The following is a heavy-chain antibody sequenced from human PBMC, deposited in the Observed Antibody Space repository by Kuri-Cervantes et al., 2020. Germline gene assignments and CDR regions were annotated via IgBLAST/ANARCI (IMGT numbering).Heavy chain of an antibody. D-gene: IGHD4-23*01. CDR2: MNPNSGNT. Sequence: ASVKVSCKASGYTFTSYDINWVRQATGQGLEWMGWMNPNSGNTGYAQKFQGRVTMTTDTSTSTAYMELRSLRSDDTAVYYCARGTHCNYGGNSDCFDYWGQGTLVTVSS. V-gene: IGHV1-8*01. CDR1: GYTFTSYD. CDR3: ARGTHCNYGGNSDCFDY. J-gene: IGHJ4*02.